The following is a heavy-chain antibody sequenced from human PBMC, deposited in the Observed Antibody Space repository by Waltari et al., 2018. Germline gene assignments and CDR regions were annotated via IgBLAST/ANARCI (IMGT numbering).Heavy chain of an antibody. CDR1: GGTFSRNT. Sequence: QVQLVQSGAEVKKPGPSVKVSCKASGGTFSRNTISWVRQAPGQGLEWMGGIIPMIGAANYAQEFQGRVTITADESTTTAYMELTSLRSDDTAVFYCVTVRAARPYWGQGTLVTVSS. J-gene: IGHJ4*02. V-gene: IGHV1-69*01. CDR3: VTVRAARPY. CDR2: IIPMIGAA. D-gene: IGHD6-6*01.